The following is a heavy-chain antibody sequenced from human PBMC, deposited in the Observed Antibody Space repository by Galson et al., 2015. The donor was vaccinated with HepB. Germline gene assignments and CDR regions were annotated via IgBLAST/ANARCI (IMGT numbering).Heavy chain of an antibody. D-gene: IGHD3-10*01. Sequence: SLRLSCAASGFTFSSYSMNWVRQAPGKGLEWVSSISSSSSYIYYADSVKGRFTISRDNSKNTLYLQMNSLRAEDTAVYYCARGERFGSYYYYYYGMDVWGQGTTVTVSS. CDR3: ARGERFGSYYYYYYGMDV. V-gene: IGHV3-21*04. CDR1: GFTFSSYS. J-gene: IGHJ6*02. CDR2: ISSSSSYI.